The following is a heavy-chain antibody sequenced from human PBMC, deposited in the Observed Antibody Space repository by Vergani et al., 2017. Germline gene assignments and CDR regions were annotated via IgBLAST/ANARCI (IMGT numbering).Heavy chain of an antibody. CDR1: GGSISSSSYY. V-gene: IGHV4-39*07. Sequence: QLQLQESGPGLVKPSETLSLTCTVSGGSISSSSYYWGWIRQPPGKGLEWIGSIYYSGSTYYNPSLKSRVTISVDTSKNTLYLQMNSLRAEDTAVYYCASVDYWGQGTLVTVSS. J-gene: IGHJ4*02. CDR3: ASVDY. CDR2: IYYSGST.